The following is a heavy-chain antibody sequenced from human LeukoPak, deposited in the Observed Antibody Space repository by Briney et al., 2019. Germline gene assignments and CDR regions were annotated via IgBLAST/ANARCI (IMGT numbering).Heavy chain of an antibody. J-gene: IGHJ4*02. Sequence: GGSLRLSCAASGFTFSSYAMSWVRQAPGKGLEWVSAISGSGGSTYYADSVKGRFTISRDNSKNTLYLQMNSLRAEDTAVYYCAKDRLLWFGELFCDFDYWGQGTLVTVSS. CDR2: ISGSGGST. V-gene: IGHV3-23*01. CDR1: GFTFSSYA. D-gene: IGHD3-10*01. CDR3: AKDRLLWFGELFCDFDY.